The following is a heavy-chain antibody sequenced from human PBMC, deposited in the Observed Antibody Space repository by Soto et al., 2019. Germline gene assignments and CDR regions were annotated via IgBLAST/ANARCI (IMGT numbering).Heavy chain of an antibody. CDR3: AHSGVVVVAATQNWFDP. V-gene: IGHV2-5*02. CDR2: IYWDDDK. D-gene: IGHD2-15*01. CDR1: GFSLSTSGVG. J-gene: IGHJ5*02. Sequence: SGPTLVNPTPTLTLTCTFSGFSLSTSGVGVGWIRQPPGKALEWLALIYWDDDKRYSPSLKSRLTITKDTSKNQVVLTMTNMDPVDTATYYCAHSGVVVVAATQNWFDPWGQGTLVTVSS.